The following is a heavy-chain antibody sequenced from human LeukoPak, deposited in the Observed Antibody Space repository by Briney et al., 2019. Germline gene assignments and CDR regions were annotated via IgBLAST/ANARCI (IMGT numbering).Heavy chain of an antibody. CDR3: ARVVRDFWSGWGYYFDY. V-gene: IGHV4-30-2*01. CDR2: IYHSGST. J-gene: IGHJ4*02. CDR1: GGSISSGGYY. D-gene: IGHD3-3*01. Sequence: PSQTLSLTCTVSGGSISSGGYYWSWIRQPPGKGLEWIGYIYHSGSTYYNPSLKSRVTISVDRSKNQFSLKLSSVTAADTAVYYCARVVRDFWSGWGYYFDYWGQGTLVTVSS.